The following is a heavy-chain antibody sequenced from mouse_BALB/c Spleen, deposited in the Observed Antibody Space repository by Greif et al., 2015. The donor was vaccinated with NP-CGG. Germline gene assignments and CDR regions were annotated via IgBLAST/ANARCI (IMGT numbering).Heavy chain of an antibody. D-gene: IGHD2-4*01. CDR3: ASHYDYLYGYAMDY. CDR2: IDPANGNT. CDR1: GFNVKDTY. V-gene: IGHV14-3*02. Sequence: EVQLQQSGAELVKPGASVKLSCTASGFNVKDTYMHWVKQRPEQGLEWIGRIDPANGNTKYDPKFQGKATITADTSSNTAYLQLSSLTSEDTAVYYCASHYDYLYGYAMDYWGQGTSVTVSS. J-gene: IGHJ4*01.